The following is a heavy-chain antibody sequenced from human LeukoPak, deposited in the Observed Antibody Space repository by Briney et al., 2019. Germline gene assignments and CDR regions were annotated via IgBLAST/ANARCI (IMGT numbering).Heavy chain of an antibody. CDR1: GGSISSYY. Sequence: SETLSLTCTVSGGSISSYYWTWIRQPPGKGLEWIAHISSSGSAIYNPSLMSRVSMAVDTSKNQFSLRLISVTAADTAVYYCAREWSGFDFWGQGIMVTVSS. J-gene: IGHJ3*01. D-gene: IGHD2-15*01. CDR2: ISSSGSA. CDR3: AREWSGFDF. V-gene: IGHV4-59*01.